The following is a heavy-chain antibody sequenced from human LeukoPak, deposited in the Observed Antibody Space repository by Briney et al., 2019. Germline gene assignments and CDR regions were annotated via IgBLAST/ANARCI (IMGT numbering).Heavy chain of an antibody. CDR1: GGTFSSYA. D-gene: IGHD3-22*01. J-gene: IGHJ4*02. CDR3: AKEKKYYYDGSGYPGYDY. Sequence: SVKVSCKASGGTFSSYAISWVRQAPGQGLEWMGRIIPILGIANYAQKFQGRVTITADKSTSTAYMELNSLRAEDTAVYYCAKEKKYYYDGSGYPGYDYWGQGTPVTVSS. V-gene: IGHV1-69*04. CDR2: IIPILGIA.